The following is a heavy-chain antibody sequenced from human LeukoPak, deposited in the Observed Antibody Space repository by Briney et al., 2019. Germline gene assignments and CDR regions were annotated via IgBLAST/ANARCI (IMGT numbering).Heavy chain of an antibody. CDR2: IDYRGST. Sequence: SQTLSLTCTVSGGSISSVNYYWSWPRQPPGRGRERIGYIDYRGSTYNNPSLKSRVTISVDTSKNQFSLMLSSVTAADTAVYYCARAGSKEYYDFWSGYYPRWFDPWGQGTLVTVSS. CDR3: ARAGSKEYYDFWSGYYPRWFDP. CDR1: GGSISSVNYY. J-gene: IGHJ5*02. D-gene: IGHD3-3*01. V-gene: IGHV4-30-4*08.